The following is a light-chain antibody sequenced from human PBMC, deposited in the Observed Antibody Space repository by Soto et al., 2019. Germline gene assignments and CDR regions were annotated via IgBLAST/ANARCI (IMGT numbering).Light chain of an antibody. J-gene: IGLJ7*01. CDR3: QTWGTGSAIVV. CDR1: SGHSNYA. Sequence: QLVLTQSPSASASLGASVKLTCTLSSGHSNYAIAWHQQQPEKGPRYLMKVNSGGSHIKGDGIPDRFSGSSSGAERYLFISSLQSEDEADYYCQTWGTGSAIVVCGVGTQLTVL. CDR2: VNSGGSH. V-gene: IGLV4-69*01.